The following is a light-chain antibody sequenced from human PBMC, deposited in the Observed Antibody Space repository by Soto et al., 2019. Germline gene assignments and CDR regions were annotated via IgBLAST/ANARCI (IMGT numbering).Light chain of an antibody. CDR3: QVWDSSSDHRVV. CDR2: DDG. CDR1: NIAIKS. J-gene: IGLJ2*01. Sequence: SYELTQAPSVSVAPGQTARITCGGNNIAIKSVHWYQQKPGQAPVLVVYDDGDRPSGIPERFSGSNSGNTATLTIPRVEAGDEDDYHCQVWDSSSDHRVVFGGGTKVTVL. V-gene: IGLV3-21*02.